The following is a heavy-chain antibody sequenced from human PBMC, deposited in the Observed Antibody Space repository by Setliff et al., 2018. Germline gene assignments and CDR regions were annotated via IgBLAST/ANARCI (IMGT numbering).Heavy chain of an antibody. CDR2: IYYSGST. CDR1: GGSISSSSYY. CDR3: ARGYYNFLSGYYTPYYFDY. D-gene: IGHD3-3*01. Sequence: PSETLSLTCTVSGGSISSSSYYWGWIRQPPGKGLEWIGSIYYSGSTYYNPSLKSRVTISVDTSKNQFSLKLSSVTAADTAVYFCARGYYNFLSGYYTPYYFDYWGQGTLVTVSS. V-gene: IGHV4-39*07. J-gene: IGHJ4*02.